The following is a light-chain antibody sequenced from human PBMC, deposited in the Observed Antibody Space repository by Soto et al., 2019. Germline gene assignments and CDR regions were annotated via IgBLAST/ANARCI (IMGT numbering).Light chain of an antibody. CDR1: QTVGRSY. CDR2: DAS. CDR3: QQYASSPAT. Sequence: EIVLTQSPGTLSLSPGERATLSYRASQTVGRSYLAWHQQKPGQAPRILIYDASSRPADIPDRFSGSGSGTDFTLSISRLEPEDFAVYFCQQYASSPATFGQGTKVEI. J-gene: IGKJ1*01. V-gene: IGKV3-20*01.